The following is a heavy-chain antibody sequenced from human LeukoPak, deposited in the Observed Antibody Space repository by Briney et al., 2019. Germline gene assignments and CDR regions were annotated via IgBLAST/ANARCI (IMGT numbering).Heavy chain of an antibody. CDR3: ARGGLQLLAPLDY. CDR1: GYTFTSYY. V-gene: IGHV1-46*01. D-gene: IGHD5-18*01. CDR2: INPSAGST. J-gene: IGHJ4*02. Sequence: ASVIVSCKASGYTFTSYYMHWVRQAPGQGLEWMGIINPSAGSTSYAQTFQGRVTMTRDTSTSTVYMELSSLRSEDTAVYYCARGGLQLLAPLDYWGQGTLVTVSP.